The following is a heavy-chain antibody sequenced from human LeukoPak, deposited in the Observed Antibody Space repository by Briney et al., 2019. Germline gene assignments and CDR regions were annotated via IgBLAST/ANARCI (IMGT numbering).Heavy chain of an antibody. J-gene: IGHJ5*02. CDR2: INYSGST. CDR3: AKGAGPPWFDP. D-gene: IGHD6-19*01. Sequence: PSETLSLTCAIYSESFSGYFWSWIRQPPGKGLEWIGEINYSGSTNYNPSLKSRVTISVDTSKNQFSLKLSSVTAADTAVYYCAKGAGPPWFDPWGQGTLVTVSS. V-gene: IGHV4-34*01. CDR1: SESFSGYF.